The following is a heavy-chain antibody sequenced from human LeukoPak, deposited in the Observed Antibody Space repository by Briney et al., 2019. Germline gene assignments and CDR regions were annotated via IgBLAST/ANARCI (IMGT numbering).Heavy chain of an antibody. V-gene: IGHV3-23*01. CDR3: AKENLVGTTTAYDY. CDR1: GFTFSSDA. CDR2: ISGNGGRT. J-gene: IGHJ4*02. D-gene: IGHD1-26*01. Sequence: PGGSLRLFCAGSGFTFSSDAMNWVRHAPGKGREGVATISGNGGRTYYADSVEGLFASSRCNSKNTLYLKMNSLRAEDTAIYYCAKENLVGTTTAYDYWGQGTLVTVSS.